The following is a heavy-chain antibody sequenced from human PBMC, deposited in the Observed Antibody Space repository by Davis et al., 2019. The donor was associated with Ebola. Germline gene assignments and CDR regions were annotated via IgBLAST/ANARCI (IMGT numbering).Heavy chain of an antibody. CDR3: ARASGSGWYSWYYSDY. Sequence: AASVKVSCKASVYTFTNYYMHWVRQAPGQGLEWMGIINPGGGSTTYAQKFQGRITMTRDTSTSTVYMELSSLRSKDTALYYCARASGSGWYSWYYSDYWGQGTLVTVSS. D-gene: IGHD6-19*01. CDR2: INPGGGST. V-gene: IGHV1-46*01. CDR1: VYTFTNYY. J-gene: IGHJ4*02.